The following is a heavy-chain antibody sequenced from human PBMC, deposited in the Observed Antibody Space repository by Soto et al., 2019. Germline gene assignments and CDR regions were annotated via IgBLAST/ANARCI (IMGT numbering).Heavy chain of an antibody. J-gene: IGHJ2*01. CDR1: GDSINNNDYY. D-gene: IGHD3-22*01. CDR2: VYYSGSS. V-gene: IGHV4-30-4*01. Sequence: QLQESGPGLVKPSQTLSLTCAVSGDSINNNDYYWNWIRQTPGKGLEWIGYVYYSGSSYYIPSLQSRLSRSIDRSENQFYLKLSSVTAADTAIYYCARMSYYYDRWYFDLWGRGTLRAVSS. CDR3: ARMSYYYDRWYFDL.